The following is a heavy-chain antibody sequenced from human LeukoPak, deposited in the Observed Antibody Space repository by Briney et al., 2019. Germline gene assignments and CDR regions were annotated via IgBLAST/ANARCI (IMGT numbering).Heavy chain of an antibody. CDR1: GFTFSSYG. J-gene: IGHJ4*02. CDR3: AKEMGVVLMVYALDY. D-gene: IGHD2-8*01. CDR2: IRYEGSNK. V-gene: IGHV3-30*02. Sequence: GGSLRLSCAAWGFTFSSYGMHWVRQAPGKGREGVAFIRYEGSNKYYADAVKGRFTISRDNSKNTLYLQMNSLRAEDTAVYYCAKEMGVVLMVYALDYWGQGNLVTVSS.